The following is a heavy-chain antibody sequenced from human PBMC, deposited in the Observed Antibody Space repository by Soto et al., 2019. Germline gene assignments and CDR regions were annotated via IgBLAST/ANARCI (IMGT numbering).Heavy chain of an antibody. CDR3: AHRYYDPCFDY. CDR2: IYWDDDK. V-gene: IGHV2-5*02. Sequence: QITLKESGPTLVKPTQTLTLTCTFSGFSLSTSGLCVGWILQPPGKALEWLALIYWDDDKRYTPSLKSRLTITKDTSKNQVVLTMTNMYPVDKATYYCAHRYYDPCFDYRGQGTLVTVSS. J-gene: IGHJ4*02. D-gene: IGHD3-3*01. CDR1: GFSLSTSGLC.